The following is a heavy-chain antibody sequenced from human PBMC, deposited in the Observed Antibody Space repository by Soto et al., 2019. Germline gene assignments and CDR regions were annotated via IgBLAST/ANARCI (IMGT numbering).Heavy chain of an antibody. CDR3: ASYRWLQPRFDC. J-gene: IGHJ4*02. CDR1: GGSISSGDYS. D-gene: IGHD5-12*01. V-gene: IGHV4-30-2*01. CDR2: IYHSGST. Sequence: QLQLQESGSGLVKPSQTLSLTCAVSGGSISSGDYSWTWLRQPPGKGLEWIGYIYHSGSTYYNPSLKSRVTRSVDRSKNQFSLRLSSVAAADTAVYYCASYRWLQPRFDCWGQGTLVTVSS.